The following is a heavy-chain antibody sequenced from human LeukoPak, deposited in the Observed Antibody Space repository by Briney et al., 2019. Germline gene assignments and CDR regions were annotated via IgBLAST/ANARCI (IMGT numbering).Heavy chain of an antibody. V-gene: IGHV4-59*08. Sequence: SETLSLTCTVSGGSLSGFYWSWVRQPPGKGLECIGYIHYSGSTNYVPSLKSRARISLYTSKNQFSLSLNSVTAADTAVYYCARLGLRIETHSIPDYWGLGTLVTVSS. D-gene: IGHD2-21*01. J-gene: IGHJ4*02. CDR3: ARLGLRIETHSIPDY. CDR2: IHYSGST. CDR1: GGSLSGFY.